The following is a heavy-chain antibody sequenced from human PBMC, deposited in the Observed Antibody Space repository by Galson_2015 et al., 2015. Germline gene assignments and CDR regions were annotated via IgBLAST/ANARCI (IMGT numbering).Heavy chain of an antibody. D-gene: IGHD3-22*01. CDR2: INPSGGST. CDR1: GYTFTSYY. V-gene: IGHV1-46*01. CDR3: ARGTMIVVVHYYFDY. Sequence: SVKVSCKASGYTFTSYYMHWVRQAPGQGLEWMGIINPSGGSTSYAQKFQGRVTMTRDTSTSTVYMELSSLRSEDTAVYYCARGTMIVVVHYYFDYWGQGTLVTVSS. J-gene: IGHJ4*02.